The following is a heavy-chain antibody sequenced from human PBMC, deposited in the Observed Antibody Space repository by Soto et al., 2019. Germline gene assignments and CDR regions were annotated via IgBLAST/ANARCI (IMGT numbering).Heavy chain of an antibody. Sequence: QLQLQESGSGLVKPSQTLSLTCAVSGGSISSGGYSWSWIRQPPGKGLEWIGYIYHSGSTYYNPSLKSRVNISVDRSKNQFSLKLSSVTAADTAVYYCARAACYYYYYGMDVWGQGTTVTVSS. CDR1: GGSISSGGYS. CDR2: IYHSGST. D-gene: IGHD6-25*01. V-gene: IGHV4-30-2*01. J-gene: IGHJ6*02. CDR3: ARAACYYYYYGMDV.